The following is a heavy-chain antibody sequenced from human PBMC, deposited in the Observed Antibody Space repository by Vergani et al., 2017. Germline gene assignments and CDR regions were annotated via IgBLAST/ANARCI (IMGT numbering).Heavy chain of an antibody. Sequence: QVKLQESGPGLVKPSETLSLTCHVFGVSVTDYNCNWIRQAPGKGLEWIGSLSTTGGATHASHNPSLKSRVSISVDTSKSQFSLRLTSVTAADAAIYYCGGVTHSWQRADRWGQGLLVSGSS. CDR3: GGVTHSWQRADR. D-gene: IGHD6-13*01. V-gene: IGHV4-4*09. CDR1: GVSVTDYN. CDR2: STTGGAT. J-gene: IGHJ5*02.